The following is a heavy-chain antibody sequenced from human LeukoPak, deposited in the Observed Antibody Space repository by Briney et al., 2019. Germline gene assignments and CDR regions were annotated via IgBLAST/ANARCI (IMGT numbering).Heavy chain of an antibody. D-gene: IGHD6-13*01. CDR3: ARAYSSSASPRYYYYMDV. V-gene: IGHV1-69*13. J-gene: IGHJ6*03. CDR2: IIPIFGTA. Sequence: SVKVSCKASGGTFSSYAISWVRQAPGQGLEWMGGIIPIFGTANYAQKFQGRVTITADESTSTAYMELSSLRSGDTAVYYCARAYSSSASPRYYYYMDVWGKGTTVTVSS. CDR1: GGTFSSYA.